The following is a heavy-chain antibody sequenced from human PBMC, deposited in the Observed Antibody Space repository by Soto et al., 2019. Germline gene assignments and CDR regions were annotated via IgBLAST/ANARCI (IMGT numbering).Heavy chain of an antibody. V-gene: IGHV4-59*01. D-gene: IGHD3-3*01. CDR3: ARDSIFGVPHGGGMDV. CDR1: GVSISSYY. Sequence: QVQLQESGPGLVKPSETLSLTCTVSGVSISSYYWRWIRQPPGKGLEWIGCFSYSGFTNYNPSLKSRVTISVDTSKNQFSLKLSSVTAADTAVYYCARDSIFGVPHGGGMDVWGQGTTVTVSS. CDR2: FSYSGFT. J-gene: IGHJ6*02.